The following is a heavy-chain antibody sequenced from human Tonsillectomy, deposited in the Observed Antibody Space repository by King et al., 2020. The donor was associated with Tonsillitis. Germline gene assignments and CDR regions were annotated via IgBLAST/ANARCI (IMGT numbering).Heavy chain of an antibody. CDR3: ARGGALAGLAEYFQH. CDR2: INPSGGST. J-gene: IGHJ1*01. Sequence: QLVQSGAEVKKPGASVKVSCKASGYTFTSYYMHWVRQAPGQGLEWMGIINPSGGSTSYAQKFQGRVTMTRDTSTSTVYMELSSLRSDDTAVYYCARGGALAGLAEYFQHWGQGTLVTVSS. CDR1: GYTFTSYY. D-gene: IGHD6-19*01. V-gene: IGHV1-46*03.